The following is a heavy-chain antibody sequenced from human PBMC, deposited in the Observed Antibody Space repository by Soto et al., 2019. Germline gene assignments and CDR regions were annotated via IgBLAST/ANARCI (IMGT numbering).Heavy chain of an antibody. CDR2: INQDGTLK. D-gene: IGHD6-19*01. CDR3: ARWQSSGWYLDI. V-gene: IGHV3-7*03. CDR1: GLTFSNYW. Sequence: EVQLVESGGGLVHPGGSLRLSCAASGLTFSNYWMSWVRQAPGKGLEWVASINQDGTLKYYVDSVKGRFTISRDNAQNSFFLQMISLRAEDTAVYYCARWQSSGWYLDIWGQGTLLSVSS. J-gene: IGHJ4*02.